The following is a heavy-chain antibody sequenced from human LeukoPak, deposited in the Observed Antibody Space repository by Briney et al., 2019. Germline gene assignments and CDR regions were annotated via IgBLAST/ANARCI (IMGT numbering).Heavy chain of an antibody. Sequence: SETLSLTCTVSGGSISSYYWSWIRQPAGKGLDWVGRIYTSGSTNYNPSLKSRVPISVDTSKNQFALKPSSVTAAHTAVYYSARASPPPLVLPAAISAYYDYYNMDVWGKGTTVTVSS. CDR1: GGSISSYY. J-gene: IGHJ6*03. D-gene: IGHD2-2*02. CDR3: ARASPPPLVLPAAISAYYDYYNMDV. CDR2: IYTSGST. V-gene: IGHV4-4*07.